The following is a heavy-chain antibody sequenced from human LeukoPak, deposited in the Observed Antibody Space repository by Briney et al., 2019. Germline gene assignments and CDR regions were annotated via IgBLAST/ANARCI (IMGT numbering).Heavy chain of an antibody. CDR1: SASISSYY. D-gene: IGHD3-22*01. V-gene: IGHV4-59*01. J-gene: IGHJ4*02. Sequence: SETLSLTCTVSSASISSYYWSWIRQPPGKGLEWIGYIYYSGTTNYNPSLKSRVTISVDASKNQFSLKLSFVTAADTAVYYCARDTGYYDSNHYFDYWGQGTLVTVSS. CDR2: IYYSGTT. CDR3: ARDTGYYDSNHYFDY.